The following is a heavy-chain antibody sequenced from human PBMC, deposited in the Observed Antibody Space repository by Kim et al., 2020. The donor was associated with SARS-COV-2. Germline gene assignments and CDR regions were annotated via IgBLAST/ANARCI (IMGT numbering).Heavy chain of an antibody. J-gene: IGHJ5*02. D-gene: IGHD3-22*01. Sequence: DSVKGRFTISRDNANNRLYLEMNSRRAEDTAVYHCAKDIRFDSSGYFDLWGRGTQVTVSP. CDR3: AKDIRFDSSGYFDL. V-gene: IGHV3-30*02.